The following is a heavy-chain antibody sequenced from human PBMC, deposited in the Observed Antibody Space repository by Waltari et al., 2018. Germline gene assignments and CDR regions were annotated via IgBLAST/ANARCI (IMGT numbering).Heavy chain of an antibody. D-gene: IGHD3-16*02. CDR1: VVPATPVVDS. Sequence: QFLLQESGPGLVMPPETFSLTSLVPVVPATPVVDSWTWIRRPPGKGLEWIGYVDHSKKTYDNPSLSSRVTMSLDRSKNQFSLELTSVTAADTALYYCDRALQPVSLIDSWGPGTLVTVSS. J-gene: IGHJ4*02. CDR3: DRALQPVSLIDS. V-gene: IGHV4-30-2*01. CDR2: VDHSKKT.